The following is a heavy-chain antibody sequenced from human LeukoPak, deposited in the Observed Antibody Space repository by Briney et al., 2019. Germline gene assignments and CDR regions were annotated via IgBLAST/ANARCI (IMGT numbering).Heavy chain of an antibody. D-gene: IGHD5-18*01. J-gene: IGHJ5*02. CDR2: VSDEGNRR. CDR1: GFSFIISA. CDR3: VKEGEGNSYAPKPGHPT. Sequence: PGGPLRLSCAASGFSFIISAMTWVRQAPGKGPQWVSGVSDEGNRRYYPDSPKGRFTISRDNSANTVYMQMNNLADEDTAVYYCVKEGEGNSYAPKPGHPTWGQGTMVTVSS. V-gene: IGHV3-23*01.